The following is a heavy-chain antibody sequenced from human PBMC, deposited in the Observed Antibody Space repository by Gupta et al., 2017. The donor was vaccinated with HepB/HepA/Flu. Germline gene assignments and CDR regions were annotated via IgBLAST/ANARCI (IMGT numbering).Heavy chain of an antibody. V-gene: IGHV3-49*05. J-gene: IGHJ4*02. CDR3: TSLGRYSGSYPFDY. CDR1: GFTFGDYA. D-gene: IGHD1-26*01. Sequence: QLVESGGGLVKPGRSLRLSCTASGFTFGDYAMSWFRQAPGKGLEWVGFIRSKAYGGTTEYAASVKGRFTISRDDSKRIAYLQMNSLKTEDTAVYYCTSLGRYSGSYPFDYWGQGTLVTVSS. CDR2: IRSKAYGGTT.